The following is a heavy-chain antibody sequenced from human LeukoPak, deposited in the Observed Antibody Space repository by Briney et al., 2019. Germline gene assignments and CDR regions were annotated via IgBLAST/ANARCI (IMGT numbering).Heavy chain of an antibody. V-gene: IGHV4-4*07. Sequence: SETLSLTCTVFGGSISSYYWSWIRQPAGKGLEWIGRIYTSGGTNYNPSLKSRVTMSVDTSKNQFSLKLSSVTAADTAVYYCARGSRFGELLNIDYWGQGTLVTVSS. CDR2: IYTSGGT. CDR1: GGSISSYY. J-gene: IGHJ4*02. CDR3: ARGSRFGELLNIDY. D-gene: IGHD3-10*01.